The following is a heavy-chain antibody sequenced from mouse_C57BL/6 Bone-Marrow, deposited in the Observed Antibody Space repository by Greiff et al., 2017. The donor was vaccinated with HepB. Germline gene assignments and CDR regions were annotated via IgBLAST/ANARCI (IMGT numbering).Heavy chain of an antibody. CDR3: TREGQDYDGTHDV. V-gene: IGHV5-9-1*02. Sequence: EVMLVESGEGLVKPGGSLKLSCAASGFTFSSYAMSWVRQTPEKRLEWVAYISSGGDYIYYADTVKGRFTISRDNARNTLYLQMSSLKSEDTAMYYCTREGQDYDGTHDVWGTGTTVTVSS. J-gene: IGHJ1*03. CDR1: GFTFSSYA. CDR2: ISSGGDYI. D-gene: IGHD2-4*01.